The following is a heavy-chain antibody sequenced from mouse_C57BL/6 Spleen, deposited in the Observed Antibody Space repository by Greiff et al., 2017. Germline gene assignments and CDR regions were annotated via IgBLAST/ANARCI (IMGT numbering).Heavy chain of an antibody. CDR1: GYTFTDYY. V-gene: IGHV1-76*01. J-gene: IGHJ2*01. Sequence: QVQLQQSGAELVRPGASVKLSCKASGYTFTDYYINWVKQRPGQGLEWIARIYPGSGNTYYNEKFKGKATLTAEKSSSTAYMQLSSLTSEDSAVYFCAREDRSPYYFDYWGQGTTLTVSS. CDR2: IYPGSGNT. CDR3: AREDRSPYYFDY.